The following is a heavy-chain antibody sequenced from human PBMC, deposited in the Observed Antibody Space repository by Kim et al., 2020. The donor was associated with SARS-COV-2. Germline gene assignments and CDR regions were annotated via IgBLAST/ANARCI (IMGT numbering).Heavy chain of an antibody. CDR2: IYTSGST. D-gene: IGHD6-13*01. CDR1: GGSISSGSYY. CDR3: ARGGLAAAGPYPDY. J-gene: IGHJ4*02. V-gene: IGHV4-61*02. Sequence: SETLSLTCTVSGGSISSGSYYWSWIRQPAGKGLEWIGRIYTSGSTNYNPSLKSRVTISVDTSKNQFSLKLSSVTAADTAVYYCARGGLAAAGPYPDYWGQGTLVTVSS.